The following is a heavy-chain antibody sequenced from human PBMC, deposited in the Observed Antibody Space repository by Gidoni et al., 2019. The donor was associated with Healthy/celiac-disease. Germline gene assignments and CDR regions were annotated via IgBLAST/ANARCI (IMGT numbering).Heavy chain of an antibody. Sequence: QVQLVESGGGLVQPGGSLRLSCAASGLPFSDYYLSWIRQAPGKGLEWVSYISSSGSTIYYADSVKGRFTISRDNAKNSLYLQMNSLRAEDTAVYYCARDLRYFDWLYDYWGQGTLVTVSS. CDR3: ARDLRYFDWLYDY. D-gene: IGHD3-9*01. CDR2: ISSSGSTI. CDR1: GLPFSDYY. V-gene: IGHV3-11*01. J-gene: IGHJ4*02.